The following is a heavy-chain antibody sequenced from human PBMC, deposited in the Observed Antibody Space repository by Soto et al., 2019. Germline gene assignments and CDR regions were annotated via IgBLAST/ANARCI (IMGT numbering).Heavy chain of an antibody. J-gene: IGHJ3*02. Sequence: QVQLVESGGGVVQPGRSLRLSCAASGFTFSSNGMHWVRQAPGKGLEWVAGISYDGSDKRYADSVKGQFTISRDNSKNMLFLQMNSLRAEDTAVYYCARRVIGSSRAFDIWGQGTMVTVSS. D-gene: IGHD3-10*01. CDR3: ARRVIGSSRAFDI. CDR1: GFTFSSNG. CDR2: ISYDGSDK. V-gene: IGHV3-33*05.